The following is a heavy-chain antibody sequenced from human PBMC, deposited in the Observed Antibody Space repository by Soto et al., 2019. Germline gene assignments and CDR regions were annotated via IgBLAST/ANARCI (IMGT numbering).Heavy chain of an antibody. J-gene: IGHJ6*03. CDR3: AVAARGHYYYYYMDV. CDR1: GYTFTSYG. V-gene: IGHV1-18*01. CDR2: ISAYNGNT. Sequence: ASVKVSCKASGYTFTSYGISWVRQAPGQGLEWMGWISAYNGNTNYAQELQGRVTMTTDTSTSTAYMELRSLRSDDTAVYYCAVAARGHYYYYYMDVWGKGTTVTVSS. D-gene: IGHD6-6*01.